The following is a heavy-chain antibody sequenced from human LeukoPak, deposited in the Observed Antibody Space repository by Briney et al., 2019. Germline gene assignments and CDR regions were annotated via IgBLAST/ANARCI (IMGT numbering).Heavy chain of an antibody. CDR1: GFTFRSHA. D-gene: IGHD2-15*01. V-gene: IGHV3-30-3*01. CDR3: ARDLSERYSIDH. CDR2: ISYDGSTI. Sequence: GGSLRLSCAASGFTFRSHAMHWVRQAPGKGLKWVAFISYDGSTIYYADSVKGRLYISRGNSKNTLYVQMNSLRPEDTAVYYCARDLSERYSIDHWGQGTLVTVPS. J-gene: IGHJ4*02.